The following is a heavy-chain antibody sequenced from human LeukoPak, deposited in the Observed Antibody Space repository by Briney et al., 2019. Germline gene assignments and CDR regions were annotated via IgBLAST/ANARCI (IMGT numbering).Heavy chain of an antibody. J-gene: IGHJ2*01. Sequence: PGGTLRLSCAASGFTFDDYAMHWVRQAPGKGLEWVSGIRWNSGSIGYADSVKGRFTISRDNAKNSLYLQMNSLRAEDTALYYCAKGSWYFDLWGRGTPVTASS. CDR1: GFTFDDYA. CDR3: AKGSWYFDL. CDR2: IRWNSGSI. V-gene: IGHV3-9*01.